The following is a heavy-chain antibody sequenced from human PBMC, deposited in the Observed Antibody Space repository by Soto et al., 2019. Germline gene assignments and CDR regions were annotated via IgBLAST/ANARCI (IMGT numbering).Heavy chain of an antibody. CDR3: ARQRGRSGAFDI. J-gene: IGHJ3*02. Sequence: QLQLQESGPGLVKPSETLSLTCTVSGGSISSSSYYWGWIRQPPGKGLEWIGSIYYSGSTYYNPSLKSRVTISVDTSKNQFSLKLSSVTAADTAVYYCARQRGRSGAFDIWGQGTMVTVSS. V-gene: IGHV4-39*01. CDR1: GGSISSSSYY. CDR2: IYYSGST. D-gene: IGHD1-26*01.